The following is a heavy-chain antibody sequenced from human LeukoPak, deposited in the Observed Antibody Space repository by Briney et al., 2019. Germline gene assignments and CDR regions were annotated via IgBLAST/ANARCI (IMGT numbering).Heavy chain of an antibody. Sequence: MASETLSLTCTVSGGSISKYYWSWIRQPAGKGPEWIGRIHTSGNILYNPSLKSRLTMSVDTSKNQFSLNLRSVTAADTALYYCARGPPSGATRFDNWGQGNLVSVSS. CDR3: ARGPPSGATRFDN. CDR2: IHTSGNI. V-gene: IGHV4-4*07. J-gene: IGHJ4*02. CDR1: GGSISKYY. D-gene: IGHD1-26*01.